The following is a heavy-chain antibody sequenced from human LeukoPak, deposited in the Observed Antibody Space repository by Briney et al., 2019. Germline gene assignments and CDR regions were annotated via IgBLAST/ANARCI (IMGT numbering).Heavy chain of an antibody. D-gene: IGHD2-15*01. Sequence: SETLSLTCTVSGGSISSYYWTWIRQPPGKGLEWIGYIYYSGSTYYNPSLKSRVTISVDRSKNQFSLKLSSVTAADTAVYYCAIGYCSGGSCFDYWGQGTLVTVSS. CDR2: IYYSGST. CDR1: GGSISSYY. V-gene: IGHV4-59*12. CDR3: AIGYCSGGSCFDY. J-gene: IGHJ4*02.